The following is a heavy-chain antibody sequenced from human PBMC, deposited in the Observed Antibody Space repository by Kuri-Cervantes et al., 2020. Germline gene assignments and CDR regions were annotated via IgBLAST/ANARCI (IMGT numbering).Heavy chain of an antibody. V-gene: IGHV4-59*01. Sequence: SETLSLTCTVSGGSISSYYWSWIRQPPGKGLEWIGYIYYSGNTNYNPSLKSRVTISVDMSKNHFSLKLRSVTAADTAVYYCARGRSSSPTGYYYYMDVWGKGTTVTVSS. D-gene: IGHD6-6*01. CDR2: IYYSGNT. CDR3: ARGRSSSPTGYYYYMDV. J-gene: IGHJ6*03. CDR1: GGSISSYY.